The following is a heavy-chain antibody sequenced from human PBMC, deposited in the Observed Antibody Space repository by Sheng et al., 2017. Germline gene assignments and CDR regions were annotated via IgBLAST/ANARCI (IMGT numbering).Heavy chain of an antibody. Sequence: QVQLVQSGAEVKKPGSSVKVSCKASGGSFSNYAFTWVRQAPGQGPEWMGGIIPKFGIPHYAQRFQGKVSITADKFTNTAYMELSSLTSEDTAVYYCARCLYGEVWSNLRYYYYYMDVWGKGPRSPSP. V-gene: IGHV1-69*14. D-gene: IGHD3-16*02. CDR1: GGSFSNYA. CDR3: ARCLYGEVWSNLRYYYYYMDV. CDR2: IIPKFGIP. J-gene: IGHJ6*03.